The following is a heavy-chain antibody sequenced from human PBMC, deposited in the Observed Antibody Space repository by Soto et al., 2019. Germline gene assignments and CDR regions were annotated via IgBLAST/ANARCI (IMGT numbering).Heavy chain of an antibody. CDR1: GGSINDFAYY. V-gene: IGHV4-39*01. CDR2: VYHNENT. CDR3: ARRERYYGSPGWFDP. Sequence: NPSETLSLTCTVSGGSINDFAYYWGWIRQAPGKGLEWIGTVYHNENTYYNPSLKSRITISADTAKNQFPLNLRSVTAADTAIYFCARRERYYGSPGWFDPWGQGTLVTVS. D-gene: IGHD3-16*01. J-gene: IGHJ5*02.